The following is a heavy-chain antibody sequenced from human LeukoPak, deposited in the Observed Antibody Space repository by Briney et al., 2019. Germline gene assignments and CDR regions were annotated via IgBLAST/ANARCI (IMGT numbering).Heavy chain of an antibody. J-gene: IGHJ3*02. CDR3: ARYCSGGSCYSENAFDI. CDR2: ISAYNGNT. CDR1: GYTFTSYG. D-gene: IGHD2-15*01. Sequence: PSVKVSCKASGYTFTSYGISWVRHAPGQGLEWMGWISAYNGNTNYAQKLQGRVTMTTDTSTSTAYMELRSLRSDDTAVYYCARYCSGGSCYSENAFDIWGQGTMVTVSS. V-gene: IGHV1-18*01.